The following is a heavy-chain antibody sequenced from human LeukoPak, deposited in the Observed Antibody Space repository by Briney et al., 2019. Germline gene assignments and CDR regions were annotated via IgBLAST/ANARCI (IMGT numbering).Heavy chain of an antibody. Sequence: GESLNISCQGSGYNFSNNWIVWVRQMPGQGLEWMGIIYPGDSNTRYGPSFRGQVTISVDKSINVAYLQWSSLKASDSAFYFCARRSHVHRDGYYRDALDVWGQGTLVVVSS. CDR2: IYPGDSNT. CDR3: ARRSHVHRDGYYRDALDV. V-gene: IGHV5-51*01. CDR1: GYNFSNNW. J-gene: IGHJ3*01. D-gene: IGHD3-3*01.